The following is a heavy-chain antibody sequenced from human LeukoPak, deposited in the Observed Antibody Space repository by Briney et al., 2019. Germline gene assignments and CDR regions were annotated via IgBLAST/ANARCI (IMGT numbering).Heavy chain of an antibody. CDR1: GYSISSGYY. CDR3: ARVSGVYYYYYMDV. V-gene: IGHV4-38-2*02. D-gene: IGHD7-27*01. J-gene: IGHJ6*03. Sequence: SETLSLTCTVSGYSISSGYYWGWIRQPPGKGLEWIGCIYYSGSTYYNPSLKSRVTISVDTSKNQFSLKLSSVTAADTAVYYCARVSGVYYYYYMDVWGKGTTVTVSS. CDR2: IYYSGST.